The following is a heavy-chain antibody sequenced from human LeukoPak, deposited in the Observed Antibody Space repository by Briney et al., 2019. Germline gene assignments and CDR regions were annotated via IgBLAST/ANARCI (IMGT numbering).Heavy chain of an antibody. CDR3: ARSLDIGHYYYYMDV. CDR1: GDSINTGGYY. CDR2: IYYSGST. D-gene: IGHD3-9*01. Sequence: SETLSFTCFVSGDSINTGGYYWSWIRQHPGKGLVWIGYIYYSGSTFYNPSLKSRVTISIDTSKNHFSLKMSSVTAADTAVYYCARSLDIGHYYYYMDVWGEGTTVTVSS. V-gene: IGHV4-31*03. J-gene: IGHJ6*03.